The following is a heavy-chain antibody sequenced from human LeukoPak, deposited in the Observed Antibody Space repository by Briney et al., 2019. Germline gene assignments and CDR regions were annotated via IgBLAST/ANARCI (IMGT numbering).Heavy chain of an antibody. D-gene: IGHD1-26*01. CDR1: GFTVSSNY. CDR3: ARAATEWELPNDAFDI. Sequence: PGGSLRLSCAASGFTVSSNYMSWVRQAPGKGLEWVSVIYSAGSTYYADSVKGRFTISRDNSKNTLYLQMNSLRAEDTAVYYCARAATEWELPNDAFDIWGQGTMVTVSS. V-gene: IGHV3-53*01. CDR2: IYSAGST. J-gene: IGHJ3*02.